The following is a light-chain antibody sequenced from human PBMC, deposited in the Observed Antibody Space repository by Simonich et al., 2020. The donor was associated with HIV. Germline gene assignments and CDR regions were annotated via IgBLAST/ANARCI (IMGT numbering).Light chain of an antibody. Sequence: DIQMTQSPSTLSASVGARVTITCRASQSINNWLAWYQQKPGKAPKLLIYKASSLESGVPATFSGSGSGTEFTLTISSLQPDDFATYYCQQYNSHFPTFGQGTKVEIK. J-gene: IGKJ1*01. CDR2: KAS. V-gene: IGKV1-5*03. CDR1: QSINNW. CDR3: QQYNSHFPT.